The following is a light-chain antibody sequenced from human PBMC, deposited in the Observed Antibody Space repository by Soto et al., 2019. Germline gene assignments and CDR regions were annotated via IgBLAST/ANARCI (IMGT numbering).Light chain of an antibody. Sequence: QSALTQPASVSGSPGQSITISCTGTSSDVGGYKYVSWYQQHPGKAPKLMIYDIRNRPSGVSNRFSGSKSGNTASLTISGLQAEEEADYYCSSYTSTHTRVFGTGTNLTVL. V-gene: IGLV2-14*03. CDR1: SSDVGGYKY. CDR3: SSYTSTHTRV. CDR2: DIR. J-gene: IGLJ1*01.